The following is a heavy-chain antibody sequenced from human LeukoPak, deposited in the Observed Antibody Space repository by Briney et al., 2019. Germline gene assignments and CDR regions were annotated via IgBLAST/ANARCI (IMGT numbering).Heavy chain of an antibody. CDR3: ARDSVPQYCSGGSCYSYYYYGMDV. D-gene: IGHD2-15*01. Sequence: GGSLRLSCAASGFTFSDYYMSWIRQAPGKGLEWVSYISSSGSTIYYADSVKGRFTISRDNAKNSLYLQMNSLRAEDTAVYYCARDSVPQYCSGGSCYSYYYYGMDVWGQGTTVTVSS. CDR2: ISSSGSTI. V-gene: IGHV3-11*04. CDR1: GFTFSDYY. J-gene: IGHJ6*02.